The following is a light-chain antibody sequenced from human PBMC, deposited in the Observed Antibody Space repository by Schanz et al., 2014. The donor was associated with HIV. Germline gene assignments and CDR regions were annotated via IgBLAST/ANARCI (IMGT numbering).Light chain of an antibody. Sequence: QSALTQPPSASGSPGQSVTISCTGTSSDVGVYNHVSWYQQHPGKAPKLMIYEVTKRPSGVPDRFSGSKSGNTASLTISGLQAEDEADYYCCSYAGRSTVVFGGGTKVTVL. J-gene: IGLJ3*02. CDR1: SSDVGVYNH. CDR3: CSYAGRSTVV. V-gene: IGLV2-8*01. CDR2: EVT.